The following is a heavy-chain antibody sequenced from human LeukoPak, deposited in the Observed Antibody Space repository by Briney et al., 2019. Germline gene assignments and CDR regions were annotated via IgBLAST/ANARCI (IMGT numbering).Heavy chain of an antibody. V-gene: IGHV3-21*01. CDR3: ATRPVSGYNFDY. CDR2: VSSSSSYI. D-gene: IGHD3-22*01. CDR1: GFTFSSYS. Sequence: GGSLRLSCAASGFTFSSYSMNWVRQAPGKGLEWVSSVSSSSSYIYYADSVKGRFTISRDNAKNSLYLQMNSLRAEDTAVYYCATRPVSGYNFDYWGQGTLVTVSS. J-gene: IGHJ4*02.